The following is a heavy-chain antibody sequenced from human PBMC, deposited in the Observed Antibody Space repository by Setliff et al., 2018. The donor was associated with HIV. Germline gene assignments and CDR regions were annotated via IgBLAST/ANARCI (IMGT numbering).Heavy chain of an antibody. CDR1: GYTFTSYA. Sequence: GASVKVSCKASGYTFTSYAMHWVRQAPGQRLEWMGWINAGNGNTKYSQKFQGRVTITRDTSASTAYMELNSLRVEDTAVYYCATDLLWFGERGFDYWGQGTLVTVSS. V-gene: IGHV1-3*01. CDR3: ATDLLWFGERGFDY. CDR2: INAGNGNT. J-gene: IGHJ4*02. D-gene: IGHD3-10*01.